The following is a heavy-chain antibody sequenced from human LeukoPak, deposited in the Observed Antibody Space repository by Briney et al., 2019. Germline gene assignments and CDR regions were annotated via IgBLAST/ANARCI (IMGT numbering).Heavy chain of an antibody. CDR2: ISGSGGSGGNT. J-gene: IGHJ4*02. Sequence: GGSLRLSCAASGFTFRSYAMSWVRQAPGKGLEWVSAISGSGGSGGNTDYADSVKGRFTISRDNSKNTLYLQMKSLRAEDTAVYYCAKVPHYYYGSGSFQFDYWGQGTLVAVSS. CDR1: GFTFRSYA. CDR3: AKVPHYYYGSGSFQFDY. V-gene: IGHV3-23*01. D-gene: IGHD3-10*01.